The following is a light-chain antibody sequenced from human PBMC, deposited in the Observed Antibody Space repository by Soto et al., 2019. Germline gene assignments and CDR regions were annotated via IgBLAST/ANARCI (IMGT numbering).Light chain of an antibody. Sequence: EIVLTQSPTTLSVSPGERATLSCRASQSVDSNLAWYQQKPGQAPRLLIYGASSRATGIPARFSGSGSGTEFNLTISSLQSEDFAVYYCQQYNNWYTFGQGTKLEIK. CDR1: QSVDSN. CDR2: GAS. V-gene: IGKV3-15*01. J-gene: IGKJ2*01. CDR3: QQYNNWYT.